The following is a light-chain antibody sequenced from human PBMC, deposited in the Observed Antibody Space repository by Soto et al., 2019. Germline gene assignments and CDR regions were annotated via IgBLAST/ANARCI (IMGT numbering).Light chain of an antibody. CDR2: AAS. CDR1: QGISTY. CDR3: RQSYSTTWT. Sequence: DIQVTQSPSSLSASVGDSVTIACRASQGISTYLNWYQQKPGKAPKLLIYAASSLQSGVQSRFSGSGSETDFTLTISSLQPEDFATYSCRQSYSTTWTFGQGTKVDIK. V-gene: IGKV1-39*01. J-gene: IGKJ1*01.